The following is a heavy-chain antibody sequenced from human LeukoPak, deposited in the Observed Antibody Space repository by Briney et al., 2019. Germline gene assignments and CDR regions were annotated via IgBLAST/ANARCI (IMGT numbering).Heavy chain of an antibody. J-gene: IGHJ4*02. V-gene: IGHV4-39*07. CDR3: ARAPYDLLYRGYFDY. D-gene: IGHD2-2*02. CDR2: LYYSGST. Sequence: SETVSLTCTVSGGSISSSSYYWGWIRQPPGKGLEWIVSLYYSGSTYYNPSLKRRVTISVDTSKNQFSLKLSSVTAADTAVYYCARAPYDLLYRGYFDYWGQGTLVTVSS. CDR1: GGSISSSSYY.